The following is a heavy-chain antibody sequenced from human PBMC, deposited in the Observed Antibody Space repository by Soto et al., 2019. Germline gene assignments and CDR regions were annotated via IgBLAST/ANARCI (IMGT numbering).Heavy chain of an antibody. J-gene: IGHJ4*02. CDR2: FYYSGST. Sequence: QLQLQESGPGLVKPSETLSLTCSVSGGSISSSSYYWGWIRQPTGKGLEWIGSFYYSGSTYYNPSLKSRVTISVDTSDNQFSLKLSSVTAADTAVYYCARQVVDGTLAGAGSFDCWGQGTLLTVSS. CDR3: ARQVVDGTLAGAGSFDC. CDR1: GGSISSSSYY. D-gene: IGHD3-10*01. V-gene: IGHV4-39*01.